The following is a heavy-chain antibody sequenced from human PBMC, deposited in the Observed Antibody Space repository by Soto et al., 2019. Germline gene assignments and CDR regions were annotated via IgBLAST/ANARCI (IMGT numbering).Heavy chain of an antibody. CDR2: ISYDGSNK. V-gene: IGHV3-30*03. D-gene: IGHD6-13*01. CDR3: AGPPSRSYSSSWFAFDY. J-gene: IGHJ4*02. Sequence: PGGSLRLSCAASGFTFSSYGMHWVRQAPGKGLEWVAVISYDGSNKYYADSVKGRFTISRDNSKNTLYLQMSSLRAEDTAVYYCAGPPSRSYSSSWFAFDYWGQGTLVTVSS. CDR1: GFTFSSYG.